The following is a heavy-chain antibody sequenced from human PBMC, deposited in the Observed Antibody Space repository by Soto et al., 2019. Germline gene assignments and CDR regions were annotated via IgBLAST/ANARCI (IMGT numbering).Heavy chain of an antibody. CDR2: TSFDGSSG. V-gene: IGHV3-30*18. CDR1: GFTFSSAG. D-gene: IGHD6-19*01. CDR3: AKSPPAVAGYFDY. Sequence: QVQLVESGGGVGQPGRSLRLSCAASGFTFSSAGMHWVRQAPGKGLEWVAVTSFDGSSGYYADSVRGRFTISRDNSNNTLYLQMNSLRAEDTAVYYCAKSPPAVAGYFDYCGQGTLVTVSS. J-gene: IGHJ4*02.